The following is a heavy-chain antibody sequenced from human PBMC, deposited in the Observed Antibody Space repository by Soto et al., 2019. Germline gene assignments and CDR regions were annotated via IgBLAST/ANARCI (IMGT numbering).Heavy chain of an antibody. CDR3: ASLVPTYYDFWSGYFASDSGGEKFDY. CDR2: IYYSGST. Sequence: QVQLQESGPGLVKPSQTLSLTCTVSGGSISSGGYYWSWIRQHPGKGLEWIGYIYYSGSTYYNPSLKRRVTISVDTSKNQFSLKLSSVTAADTAVYYCASLVPTYYDFWSGYFASDSGGEKFDYWGQGTLVTVSS. J-gene: IGHJ4*02. CDR1: GGSISSGGYY. V-gene: IGHV4-31*03. D-gene: IGHD3-3*01.